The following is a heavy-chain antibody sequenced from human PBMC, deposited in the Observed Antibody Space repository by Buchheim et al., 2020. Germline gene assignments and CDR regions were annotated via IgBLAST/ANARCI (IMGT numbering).Heavy chain of an antibody. Sequence: EVQLLESGGGLVQPGGSLRLSCAASGFTFSSYGMTWVRQAPGKGLEWVSVISFSGGNTYYADSVKGRFTISRDNARDSLYLQMNSLRAEDTAVYYCARDPTSGDNRRFFDYWGQGTL. CDR3: ARDPTSGDNRRFFDY. D-gene: IGHD4-23*01. CDR2: ISFSGGNT. CDR1: GFTFSSYG. V-gene: IGHV3-23*01. J-gene: IGHJ4*02.